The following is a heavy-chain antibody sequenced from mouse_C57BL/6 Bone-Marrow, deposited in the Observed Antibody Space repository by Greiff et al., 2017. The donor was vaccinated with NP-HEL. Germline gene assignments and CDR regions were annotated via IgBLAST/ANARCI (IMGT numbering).Heavy chain of an antibody. Sequence: EVQGVESGGGLVQPWGSLSLSCAASGFTFTDYYMSWVRQPPGKALEWLGFIRNKANGYTTEYSASVKGRFTISRDNSQSILYLQMNALRAEDSATYYCARPPYYYGSSYGYFDVWGTGTTVTVSS. CDR2: IRNKANGYTT. CDR1: GFTFTDYY. D-gene: IGHD1-1*01. CDR3: ARPPYYYGSSYGYFDV. J-gene: IGHJ1*03. V-gene: IGHV7-3*01.